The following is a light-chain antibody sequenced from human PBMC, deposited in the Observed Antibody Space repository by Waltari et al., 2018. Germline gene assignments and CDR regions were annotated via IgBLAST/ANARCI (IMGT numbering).Light chain of an antibody. CDR2: DAS. J-gene: IGKJ4*01. Sequence: EIVLTQSPVTVSLSPGDRATLSCRASHKINTYLAWYQHKPGQAPRLLIYDASNRARGVPARISGSGSGTDFALTISSLEAEDSAVYYCQAGSTWPPALTFGGGSKVEIK. CDR1: HKINTY. CDR3: QAGSTWPPALT. V-gene: IGKV3-11*01.